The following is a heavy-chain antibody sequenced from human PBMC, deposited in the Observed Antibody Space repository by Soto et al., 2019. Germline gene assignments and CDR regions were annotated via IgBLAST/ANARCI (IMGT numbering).Heavy chain of an antibody. V-gene: IGHV3-23*01. CDR1: GFTFSSYA. CDR2: ISGSGGST. J-gene: IGHJ4*02. Sequence: GGSLRLSCAASGFTFSSYAMSWVRQAPGKGLEWVSAISGSGGSTYYADSVKGRFTISRDKSKNTLYLQMNSLRAEDTAVYYCAKRVIVSNYFDYWGQGTLVTVSS. D-gene: IGHD3-22*01. CDR3: AKRVIVSNYFDY.